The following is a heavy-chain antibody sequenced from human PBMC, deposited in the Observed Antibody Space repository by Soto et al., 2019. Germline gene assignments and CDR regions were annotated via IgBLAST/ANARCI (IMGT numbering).Heavy chain of an antibody. J-gene: IGHJ6*02. CDR3: ARSGGNDVYYYMDV. Sequence: SDNLSLTCTVSGGSISSNSYYWVRFRQTPGKGPEWIGSIYYSGSTYYTPSLKSRVTISVDTSKNQFSLKLSSVTAADTAVYYCARSGGNDVYYYMDVWGQGTTVT. D-gene: IGHD1-1*01. V-gene: IGHV4-39*01. CDR1: GGSISSNSYY. CDR2: IYYSGST.